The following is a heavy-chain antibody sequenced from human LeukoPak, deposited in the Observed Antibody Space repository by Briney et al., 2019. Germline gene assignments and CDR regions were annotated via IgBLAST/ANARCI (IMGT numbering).Heavy chain of an antibody. CDR1: GFIFSDYY. Sequence: GGSLRLSCAASGFIFSDYYMTWIRQAPGKGLEWVSYVTSSGGHMYYADSAKGRFTISRDNAKNSLDLQMNSLRAEYTAVYYCARVARYGDYIGGSDYWGQGALVTVSS. CDR3: ARVARYGDYIGGSDY. J-gene: IGHJ4*02. CDR2: VTSSGGHM. V-gene: IGHV3-11*04. D-gene: IGHD4-17*01.